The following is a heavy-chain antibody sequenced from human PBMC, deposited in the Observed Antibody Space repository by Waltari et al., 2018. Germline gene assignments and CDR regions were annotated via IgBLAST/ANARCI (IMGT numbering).Heavy chain of an antibody. V-gene: IGHV4-38-2*01. CDR2: IYYTGTTT. Sequence: QVQLQESGPGLVKPSETLSRTCAVSGYSISSGYWWGRIRQPPGKGMEGIASIYYTGTTTHYTPSLRSRVTISADTSKNQFSLRLTSVTAADTAIYYCANNEWGLPVDWGQGTLVTVSS. J-gene: IGHJ4*02. CDR1: GYSISSGYW. CDR3: ANNEWGLPVD. D-gene: IGHD1-26*01.